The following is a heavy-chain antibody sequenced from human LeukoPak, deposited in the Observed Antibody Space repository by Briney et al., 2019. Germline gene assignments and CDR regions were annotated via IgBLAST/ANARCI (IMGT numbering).Heavy chain of an antibody. J-gene: IGHJ4*02. CDR3: AKDSYYYDILTGIDY. V-gene: IGHV3-23*01. CDR2: ISGSGGST. CDR1: GFTFSNSA. Sequence: GGSLRLSCAASGFTFSNSAMTWVRQAPGKGLEWVSAISGSGGSTYYADSVKGRFTISRDNSKNTLYLQMNSLRAEDTAVYYCAKDSYYYDILTGIDYWGQGTLVTVSS. D-gene: IGHD3-9*01.